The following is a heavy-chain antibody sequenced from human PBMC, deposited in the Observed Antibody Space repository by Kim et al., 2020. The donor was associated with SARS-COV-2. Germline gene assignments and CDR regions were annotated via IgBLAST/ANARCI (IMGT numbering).Heavy chain of an antibody. D-gene: IGHD3-22*01. V-gene: IGHV1-69*13. Sequence: SVKVSCKASGGTFSSYGISWVRRAPGQGLEWMGGIIPIFGTANYAQKFQGRVTITADESTSTAYMELSSLRSEDKAVYYCARESTYYYDSNDYPAEYFQFWGQGTLVTVSS. CDR3: ARESTYYYDSNDYPAEYFQF. CDR1: GGTFSSYG. J-gene: IGHJ1*01. CDR2: IIPIFGTA.